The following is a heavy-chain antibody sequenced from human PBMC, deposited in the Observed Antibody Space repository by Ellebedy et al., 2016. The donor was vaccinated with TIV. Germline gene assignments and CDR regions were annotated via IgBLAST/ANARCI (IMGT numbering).Heavy chain of an antibody. J-gene: IGHJ4*02. CDR3: ARDWESGGYYFGY. CDR1: GYTFTDYG. CDR2: INPYIGNR. Sequence: AASVKVSCKASGYTFTDYGISWVRQAPGQGLEWMGWINPYIGNRNYAQKLQGRVTMTSDTSTSTAYMELTSLRSDDTAVYYCARDWESGGYYFGYWGQGTLVTVSS. V-gene: IGHV1-18*01. D-gene: IGHD3-22*01.